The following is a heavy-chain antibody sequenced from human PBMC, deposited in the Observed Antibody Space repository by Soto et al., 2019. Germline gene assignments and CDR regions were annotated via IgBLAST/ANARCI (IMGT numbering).Heavy chain of an antibody. V-gene: IGHV1-69*02. CDR1: GGTFSSYT. D-gene: IGHD6-13*01. Sequence: QVQLVQSGAEVKKPGSSVKVSCKASGGTFSSYTISWVRQAPGQGLEWMGRIIPILGIANYAQKFQGRVTISADXXTXTVXMELSSLRSEETAVYYCASGITEQQLVDYYYGMDVWGQGTTVTVSS. J-gene: IGHJ6*02. CDR2: IIPILGIA. CDR3: ASGITEQQLVDYYYGMDV.